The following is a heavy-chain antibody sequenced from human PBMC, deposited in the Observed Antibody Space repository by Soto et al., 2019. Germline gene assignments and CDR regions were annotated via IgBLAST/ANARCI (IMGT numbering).Heavy chain of an antibody. V-gene: IGHV4-39*01. CDR2: IYYTGAA. CDR3: SDMHGQRLPRD. CDR1: GGSISGSSYY. J-gene: IGHJ1*01. D-gene: IGHD6-19*01. Sequence: QLQLQESGPGLVKPSETLSLTCTISGGSISGSSYYWGWIRQPPGKGLAWIGTIYYTGAAYYNPSPQGLVTQSRDTARNQCSMKPNSVTAADEDEFDGSDMHGQRLPRDWGQESVVT.